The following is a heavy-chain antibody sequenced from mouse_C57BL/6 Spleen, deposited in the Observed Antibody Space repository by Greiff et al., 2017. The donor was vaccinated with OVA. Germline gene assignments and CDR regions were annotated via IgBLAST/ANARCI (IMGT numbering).Heavy chain of an antibody. J-gene: IGHJ4*01. V-gene: IGHV1-55*01. D-gene: IGHD3-2*02. CDR2: IYPGSGST. CDR1: GSPFTSSW. Sequence: QFHLHHPGPELLKPGPSVKMSSKASGSPFTSSWITWVRQGPGKGLGWIGTIYPGSGSTNSNEKLKSKATLTVDTSSSTAYMQLSSLTSEDSAVYYCALDSSGYQSMDYWGQGTSVTVSS. CDR3: ALDSSGYQSMDY.